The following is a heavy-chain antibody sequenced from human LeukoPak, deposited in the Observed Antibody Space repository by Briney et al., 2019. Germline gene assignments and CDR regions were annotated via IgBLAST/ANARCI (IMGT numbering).Heavy chain of an antibody. J-gene: IGHJ4*02. CDR2: INSKTDGGTT. D-gene: IGHD6-19*01. V-gene: IGHV3-15*01. CDR1: GFTFNNAW. CDR3: TTEAYSSGSPGGYFDY. Sequence: KTGGSLRLSCAASGFTFNNAWMSWVRQAPGKGLEWVGLINSKTDGGTTDYAAPVKGRFTISRDDSKNTLSLQMNSLKTEDTAVYYCTTEAYSSGSPGGYFDYWGQGTLVTVSS.